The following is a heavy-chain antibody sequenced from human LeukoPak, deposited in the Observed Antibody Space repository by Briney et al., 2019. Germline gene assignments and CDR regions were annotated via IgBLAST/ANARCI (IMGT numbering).Heavy chain of an antibody. CDR2: ISSSSSYT. D-gene: IGHD3-10*01. J-gene: IGHJ4*02. Sequence: GGSLRLSCAASGFTFSDYYMSWIRQAPGKGLEWVSYISSSSSYTNYADSVKGRFTISRDNAKSSLYLQMNSLRAEDTAVYYCARVGSMVRGPNYFDYWGQGTLVTVSS. CDR1: GFTFSDYY. V-gene: IGHV3-11*06. CDR3: ARVGSMVRGPNYFDY.